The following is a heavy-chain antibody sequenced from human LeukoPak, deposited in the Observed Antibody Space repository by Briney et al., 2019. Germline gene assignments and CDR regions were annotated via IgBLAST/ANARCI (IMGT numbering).Heavy chain of an antibody. V-gene: IGHV3-21*01. J-gene: IGHJ4*02. CDR3: ARGGYSSSSGFDC. Sequence: PGGSLRLSCAASGFTFSSYSMNWVRQAPGKGLEWVSSISSSSSYIYYADSVKGRFTISRDNAKNSLYLQMNSLRAEDTAVYCCARGGYSSSSGFDCWGQGTLVTVSS. CDR2: ISSSSSYI. D-gene: IGHD6-6*01. CDR1: GFTFSSYS.